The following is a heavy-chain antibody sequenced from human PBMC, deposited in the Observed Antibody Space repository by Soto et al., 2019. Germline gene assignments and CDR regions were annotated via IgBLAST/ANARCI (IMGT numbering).Heavy chain of an antibody. D-gene: IGHD5-18*01. Sequence: QVQLVQSGAEVKKPGASVKVSCKASGYTFTSYAMHWVRQAPGQRLEWMGWINAGNGNTKYSQKFQGRVTITRDTSASTAYMELSSLRSEDTAVYYCARGNGNSYGSVPDRYWGQGTLVTVSS. CDR3: ARGNGNSYGSVPDRY. CDR1: GYTFTSYA. CDR2: INAGNGNT. V-gene: IGHV1-3*01. J-gene: IGHJ4*02.